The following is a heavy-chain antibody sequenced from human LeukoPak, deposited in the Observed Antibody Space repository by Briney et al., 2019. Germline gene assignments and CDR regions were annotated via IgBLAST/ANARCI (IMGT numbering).Heavy chain of an antibody. Sequence: PGGSLRLSCAASGFTFSDHYMDWVRQAPGKGLEWVGRIKSKTDGGTTDYAAPVKGRFTISRDDSKNTLYLQMNSLKTEDTAVYYCTTDLVGATVGYWGQGTLVTVSS. CDR2: IKSKTDGGTT. V-gene: IGHV3-15*07. D-gene: IGHD1-26*01. CDR1: GFTFSDHY. J-gene: IGHJ4*02. CDR3: TTDLVGATVGY.